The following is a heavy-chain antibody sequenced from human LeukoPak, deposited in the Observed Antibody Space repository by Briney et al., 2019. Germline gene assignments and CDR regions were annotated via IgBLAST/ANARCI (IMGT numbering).Heavy chain of an antibody. CDR3: ARAAIAAARIYYYMDV. J-gene: IGHJ6*03. CDR1: GFTFSSYS. D-gene: IGHD6-13*01. V-gene: IGHV3-21*01. CDR2: ISSSSSYI. Sequence: GGSLRLSCAASGFTFSSYSMNWVRQAPGKGLEWVSSISSSSSYIYYADSVKGRFTISRDTAKNSLYLQMNSRRAEDTAVYYCARAAIAAARIYYYMDVWGKGTTVTVSS.